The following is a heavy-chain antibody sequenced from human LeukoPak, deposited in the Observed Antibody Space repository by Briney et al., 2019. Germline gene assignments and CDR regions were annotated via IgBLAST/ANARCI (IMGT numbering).Heavy chain of an antibody. V-gene: IGHV4-61*08. CDR3: ARWEGFLGYCSSTSCPSDAFDI. CDR1: GGSISSGDYY. CDR2: IYYSGST. J-gene: IGHJ3*02. D-gene: IGHD2-2*01. Sequence: SETLSLTCTVSGGSISSGDYYWSWIRQPPGKGLEWIGYIYYSGSTNYNPSLKSRVTISVDTSKNQFSLKLSSVTAADTAVYYCARWEGFLGYCSSTSCPSDAFDIWGQGTMVTVSS.